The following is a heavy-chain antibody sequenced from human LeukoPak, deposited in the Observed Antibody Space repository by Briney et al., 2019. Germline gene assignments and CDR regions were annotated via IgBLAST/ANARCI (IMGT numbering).Heavy chain of an antibody. D-gene: IGHD1-1*01. V-gene: IGHV4-39*07. CDR1: GDSISSTSYY. Sequence: SETLSLTCTVSGDSISSTSYYWGWLRQAPGKGLEWIGSIYYSGRTYYNPSLKSRVTISLDTSKNQFSLNLNSVTAADTAVYYCARGGIVWNFDYGGQGTLVTVSS. J-gene: IGHJ4*02. CDR2: IYYSGRT. CDR3: ARGGIVWNFDY.